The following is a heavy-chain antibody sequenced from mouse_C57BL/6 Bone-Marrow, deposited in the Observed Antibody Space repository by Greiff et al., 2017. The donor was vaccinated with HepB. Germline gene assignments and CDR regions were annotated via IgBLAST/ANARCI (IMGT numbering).Heavy chain of an antibody. D-gene: IGHD2-10*02. V-gene: IGHV1-61*01. CDR2: IYPSDSET. CDR3: ASLVPLAY. J-gene: IGHJ3*01. Sequence: QVQLQQSGAELVRPGSSVKLSCKASGYTFTSYWMDWVKQRPGQGLDWIGNIYPSDSETHYNQKFKDKATLTVDKSSSTAYMQLSSLTSEDSAVFYCASLVPLAYWGQGTLVTVSA. CDR1: GYTFTSYW.